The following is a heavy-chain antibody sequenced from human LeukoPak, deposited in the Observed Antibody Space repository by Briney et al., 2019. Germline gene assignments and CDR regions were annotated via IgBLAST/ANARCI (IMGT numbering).Heavy chain of an antibody. CDR2: IYPGDSET. D-gene: IGHD3-16*01. Sequence: GKSLKISCKGSGYSFSNHWIGWVRQMPGKGLEWMGIIYPGDSETRYSPSFQGQVTISVDKSISTAYLQWSSLKASDTAIYFCATHTYNYVWDCWGQGTLVTVSS. CDR3: ATHTYNYVWDC. V-gene: IGHV5-51*01. CDR1: GYSFSNHW. J-gene: IGHJ4*02.